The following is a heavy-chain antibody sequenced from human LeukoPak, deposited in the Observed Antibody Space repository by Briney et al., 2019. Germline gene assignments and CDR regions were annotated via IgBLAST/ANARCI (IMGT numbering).Heavy chain of an antibody. D-gene: IGHD3-10*01. V-gene: IGHV3-23*01. Sequence: GGSLRLSCAASGFTYSSYGMSWVRQAPGKGLEWVSAIGGRDGSTYYADSVKGRFTISRDNSKNTLYVQMNSLRAEDTAVYYCAKGHYYGSGSLDYWGQGTLVTVSS. J-gene: IGHJ4*02. CDR2: IGGRDGST. CDR1: GFTYSSYG. CDR3: AKGHYYGSGSLDY.